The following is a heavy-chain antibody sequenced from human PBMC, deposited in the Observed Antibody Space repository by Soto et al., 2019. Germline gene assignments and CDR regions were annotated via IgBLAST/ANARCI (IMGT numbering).Heavy chain of an antibody. Sequence: SETLSLTCTVSGGSISSSSYYWGWIRQPPGKGPEWIGSIYYSGSTYYNPSLKSRVTISVDTSKNQFSLKLSYVTAANTAVYYCASAGIAAVGPFYYSYANMDVSRDGTPVSV. D-gene: IGHD6-13*01. CDR1: GGSISSSSYY. CDR2: IYYSGST. J-gene: IGHJ6*03. CDR3: ASAGIAAVGPFYYSYANMDV. V-gene: IGHV4-39*01.